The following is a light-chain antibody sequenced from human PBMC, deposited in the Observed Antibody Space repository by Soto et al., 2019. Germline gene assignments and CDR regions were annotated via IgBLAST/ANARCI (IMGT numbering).Light chain of an antibody. Sequence: DIQMTQSPSTLSASVGDRVTITCRASQSISSWLAWYQQKPGEAPKLLIYKASNLDSGVPSRFSGSGSETEFSLTISSLQPDDFAAYYCQQYKSFSLTFGQGTKVEVK. CDR1: QSISSW. V-gene: IGKV1-5*03. CDR2: KAS. J-gene: IGKJ1*01. CDR3: QQYKSFSLT.